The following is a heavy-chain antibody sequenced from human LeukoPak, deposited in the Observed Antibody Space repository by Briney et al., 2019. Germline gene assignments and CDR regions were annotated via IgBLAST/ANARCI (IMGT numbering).Heavy chain of an antibody. CDR3: ARVLHKRNYDSTTYYGY. CDR1: GFTFSSYS. V-gene: IGHV3-48*01. Sequence: GESLRLSCAAPGFTFSSYSMNWVRQAPRKGLEWVSYISSSSSTIYYADSVKGRFTISRDNAKNSLYLQMNSLRAEDTAVYYCARVLHKRNYDSTTYYGYWGQGTLVTVSS. D-gene: IGHD3-22*01. J-gene: IGHJ4*02. CDR2: ISSSSSTI.